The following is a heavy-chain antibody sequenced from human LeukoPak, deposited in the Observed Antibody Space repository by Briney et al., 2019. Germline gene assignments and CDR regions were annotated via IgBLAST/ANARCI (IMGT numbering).Heavy chain of an antibody. CDR2: ISGSGGST. Sequence: GGSLRLSCAASGFTFSSYAMSWVRQAPGKGLEWVSAISGSGGSTYYADSVKGRFTISRDNSKNSMYLQMNSLRADDTAVYYCARLLSGSYWSLGHYFDYWGQGALVTVSS. J-gene: IGHJ4*02. D-gene: IGHD1-26*01. CDR3: ARLLSGSYWSLGHYFDY. CDR1: GFTFSSYA. V-gene: IGHV3-23*01.